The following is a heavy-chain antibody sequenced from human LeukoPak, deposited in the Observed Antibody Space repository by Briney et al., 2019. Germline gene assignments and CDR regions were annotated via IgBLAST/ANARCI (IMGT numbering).Heavy chain of an antibody. CDR1: GLTFNSYG. CDR2: ISYDGSNK. V-gene: IGHV3-30*18. CDR3: AKSTSTHITVAGGFDC. Sequence: GGSLRLSCAASGLTFNSYGMHWVRQAPGKGLEWVTVISYDGSNKYCSDSVKGRLTISRDNSKNTLYLQMNSLRGEDTAVYFCAKSTSTHITVAGGFDCWGQGTLVTVSS. J-gene: IGHJ4*02. D-gene: IGHD6-19*01.